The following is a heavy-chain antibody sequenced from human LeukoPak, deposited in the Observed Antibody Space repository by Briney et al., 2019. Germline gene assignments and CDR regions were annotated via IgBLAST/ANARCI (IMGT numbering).Heavy chain of an antibody. V-gene: IGHV3-23*01. Sequence: PGGSLRLSCEVSGFTFSTYAMSWVRQAPGKGLEWVSVISGSSGSTYYADSVKGRFTISRDNSKNTLYLQMNSLRAEDTAVYYCAKDGSSSGYPYYMDVWGKGTTVTVS. CDR1: GFTFSTYA. CDR3: AKDGSSSGYPYYMDV. J-gene: IGHJ6*03. CDR2: ISGSSGST. D-gene: IGHD5-12*01.